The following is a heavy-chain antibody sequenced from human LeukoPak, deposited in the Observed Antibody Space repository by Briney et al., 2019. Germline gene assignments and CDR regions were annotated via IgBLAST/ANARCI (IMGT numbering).Heavy chain of an antibody. CDR1: GYTFTGYY. V-gene: IGHV1-2*02. D-gene: IGHD3-22*01. Sequence: ASVKVSCKASGYTFTGYYMHWVRQAPGQGLEWMGWINPNSGGTNYAQKFQGRVTMTRDTSISTAYMELSRLRSDDTAVYYCARDQQLYYDSSGYSDYWGQGTLVTVSS. CDR3: ARDQQLYYDSSGYSDY. J-gene: IGHJ4*02. CDR2: INPNSGGT.